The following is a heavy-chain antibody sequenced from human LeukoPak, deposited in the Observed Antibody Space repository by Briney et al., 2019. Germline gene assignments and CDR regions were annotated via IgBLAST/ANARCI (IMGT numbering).Heavy chain of an antibody. J-gene: IGHJ4*02. D-gene: IGHD1-26*01. CDR2: ISGSGGST. V-gene: IGHV3-23*01. Sequence: PGGSLRLSCAASGFTFSSYAMSWVRQAPGKGLEWVSAISGSGGSTYYADSVKGRFTISRDNSKNTLYLQMNSLRAGDTAVYYCAKVNRYSGSPGYFDYWGQGTLVTVSS. CDR3: AKVNRYSGSPGYFDY. CDR1: GFTFSSYA.